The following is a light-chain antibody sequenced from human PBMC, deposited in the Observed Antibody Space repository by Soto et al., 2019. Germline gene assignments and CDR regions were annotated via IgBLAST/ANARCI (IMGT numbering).Light chain of an antibody. Sequence: DIPMTQSPSTLSASVGDRVTITCRASQSISSWFAWYQQKPGKAPKLLIYKASSFESGVPSRFSGSGSGTEFTLTISSLQPDDFATYYCQQYHSYPYTFGQGTKLEIK. J-gene: IGKJ2*01. CDR2: KAS. CDR3: QQYHSYPYT. CDR1: QSISSW. V-gene: IGKV1-5*03.